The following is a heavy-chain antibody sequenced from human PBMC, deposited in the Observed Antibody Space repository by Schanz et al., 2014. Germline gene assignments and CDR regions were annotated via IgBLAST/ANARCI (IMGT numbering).Heavy chain of an antibody. D-gene: IGHD1-26*01. CDR2: IRYDGNNK. Sequence: QVQLVESGGGVVQPGGSLRLSCAASGFTFSNYGMHWVRQAPGKGLEWVAFIRYDGNNKYYADSVKGRFTISRDNSKNSLYLQMNSLRAEDTAVYYCASGPSYVQFHHWGQGTLVTVSS. CDR3: ASGPSYVQFHH. V-gene: IGHV3-30*02. CDR1: GFTFSNYG. J-gene: IGHJ1*01.